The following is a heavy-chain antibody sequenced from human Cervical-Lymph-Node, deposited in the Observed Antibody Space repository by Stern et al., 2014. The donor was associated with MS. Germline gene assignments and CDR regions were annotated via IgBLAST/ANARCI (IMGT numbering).Heavy chain of an antibody. D-gene: IGHD3-10*01. CDR1: GFSLSNARMG. Sequence: SGPVLVKPTETLTLTCTVSGFSLSNARMGVSWIRQTPGKALEWLAHLFSNDEKSYSTSLKSRLIISKDTSKSQVVLIMTNMDPVDTATYYCARISYYSDSGTWVGWFDPWGQGTLVTVSS. CDR3: ARISYYSDSGTWVGWFDP. V-gene: IGHV2-26*01. CDR2: LFSNDEK. J-gene: IGHJ5*02.